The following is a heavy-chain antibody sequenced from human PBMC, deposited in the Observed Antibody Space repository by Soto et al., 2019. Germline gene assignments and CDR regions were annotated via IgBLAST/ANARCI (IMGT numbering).Heavy chain of an antibody. CDR3: ARDSGRATSDAFES. V-gene: IGHV3-21*01. CDR1: GFTFSSYS. J-gene: IGHJ3*02. CDR2: ISSSSSYI. Sequence: GGSLRLSCAASGFTFSSYSMNWVRQAPGKGLEWVSSISSSSSYIYYADSVKGRFTISRDNAKNSLYLQMNSLRAEDTAVDYCARDSGRATSDAFESWGQGTMVTVS.